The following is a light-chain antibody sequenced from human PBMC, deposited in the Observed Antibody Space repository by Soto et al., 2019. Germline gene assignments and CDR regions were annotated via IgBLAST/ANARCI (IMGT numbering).Light chain of an antibody. CDR1: SADIGGFYY. CDR2: EVN. Sequence: QSVLTQPASVSGSPGQSITISCTGTSADIGGFYYVSWYLQFPGKAPKLIIYEVNNRPSGVSDRFSGSKSGHTASLTISGLQAEDESDYYCSSYSASGTIFGTGTKV. CDR3: SSYSASGTI. V-gene: IGLV2-14*01. J-gene: IGLJ1*01.